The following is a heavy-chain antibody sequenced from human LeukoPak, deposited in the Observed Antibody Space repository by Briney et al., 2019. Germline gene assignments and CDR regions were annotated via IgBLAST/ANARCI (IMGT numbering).Heavy chain of an antibody. CDR2: IYYSGST. D-gene: IGHD3-22*01. V-gene: IGHV4-39*01. CDR3: ARRDYYEVKFDN. Sequence: PSETLSLTCTVSGGSISSGNSYWAWIRQPPGKGLEWIGSIYYSGSTYYNPSLKSRVTISVDTSKNQFSLKLSSVTAADTAVYYCARRDYYEVKFDNWGQGTLVTVSS. CDR1: GGSISSGNSY. J-gene: IGHJ4*02.